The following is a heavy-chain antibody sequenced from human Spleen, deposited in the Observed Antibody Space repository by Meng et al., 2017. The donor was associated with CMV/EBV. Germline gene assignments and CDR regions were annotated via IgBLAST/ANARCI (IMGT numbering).Heavy chain of an antibody. CDR3: ARERDWFET. V-gene: IGHV1-69*04. Sequence: KVGYKASRVSESNEHMDWMRQAHGKGLEWIGRISPLFGMVAYDPKFKGRVTISADTSGDTVFLEVKRLTSDDTAVYYCARERDWFETWGQGSLVTVSS. J-gene: IGHJ5*02. CDR2: ISPLFGMV. CDR1: RVSESNEH.